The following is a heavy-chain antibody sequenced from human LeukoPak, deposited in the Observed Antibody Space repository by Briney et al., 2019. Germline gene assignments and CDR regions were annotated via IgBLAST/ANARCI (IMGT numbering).Heavy chain of an antibody. CDR3: ARRHYDSSARFDP. CDR1: GGSISSYY. J-gene: IGHJ5*02. V-gene: IGHV4-59*01. D-gene: IGHD3-22*01. CDR2: IYYSGST. Sequence: SETLSLTCTVSGGSISSYYWSWIRQPPGKGLEWIGYIYYSGSTNYNPSLKSRVTISVDTSKNQFSLKLSSVTAADTAVYYCARRHYDSSARFDPWGQGTLVTVSS.